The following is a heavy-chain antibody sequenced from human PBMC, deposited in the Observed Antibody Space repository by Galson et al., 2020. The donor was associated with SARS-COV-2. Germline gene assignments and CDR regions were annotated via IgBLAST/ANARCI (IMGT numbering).Heavy chain of an antibody. CDR3: ARVHVPPLLGGATPFDY. J-gene: IGHJ4*02. D-gene: IGHD1-26*01. CDR1: GGPISSGGYY. V-gene: IGHV4-31*01. Sequence: SETLSLTCTVSGGPISSGGYYWRWIRQPPGKGLEWIGYIYYRGSTYYNPSLKSQVTISVDTSKNQFSLKLSSVTAADTAVYYCARVHVPPLLGGATPFDYWGQGTLVTVSS. CDR2: IYYRGST.